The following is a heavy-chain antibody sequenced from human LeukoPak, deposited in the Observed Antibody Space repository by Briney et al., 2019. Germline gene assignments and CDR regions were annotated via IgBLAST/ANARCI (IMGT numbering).Heavy chain of an antibody. V-gene: IGHV1-69*04. Sequence: SVKVSCKASGGTFSSYAISWVRQAPGQGLEWMGRIIPILGIANYAQKFQGRVTITAEKSTSTAYMELSSLRSEDTAVYYCARFQDGYNLGDFDYWGQGTLVTVSS. J-gene: IGHJ4*02. CDR3: ARFQDGYNLGDFDY. CDR1: GGTFSSYA. D-gene: IGHD5-24*01. CDR2: IIPILGIA.